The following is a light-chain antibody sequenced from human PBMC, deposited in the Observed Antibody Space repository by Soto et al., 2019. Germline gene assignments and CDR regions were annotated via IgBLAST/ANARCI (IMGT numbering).Light chain of an antibody. CDR3: LLYFSPDRYT. Sequence: EIVLTQTPGTLSLSPGERATLSCRASQSVTSSHLAWYQQKPGQAPRLLIYGAYTRATGIPDRFSGSGSDTDFSLTIRRLDPEDFAMYYCLLYFSPDRYTFGPGTKVQIK. V-gene: IGKV3-20*01. J-gene: IGKJ2*01. CDR1: QSVTSSH. CDR2: GAY.